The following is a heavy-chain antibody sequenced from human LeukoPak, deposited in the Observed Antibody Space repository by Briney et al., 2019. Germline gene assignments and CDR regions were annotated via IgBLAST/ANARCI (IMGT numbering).Heavy chain of an antibody. D-gene: IGHD6-19*01. Sequence: GASVKVSCKASGYTFTSYGISWVRQAPGQGLEWMGWISAYDGNTNYAQTLQGRVTLTTDTSTSTAYMELRSLRSDDTAVYYCARSTTWLVAYYYYYYMDVWGKGTTVTVSS. CDR2: ISAYDGNT. V-gene: IGHV1-18*01. J-gene: IGHJ6*03. CDR3: ARSTTWLVAYYYYYYMDV. CDR1: GYTFTSYG.